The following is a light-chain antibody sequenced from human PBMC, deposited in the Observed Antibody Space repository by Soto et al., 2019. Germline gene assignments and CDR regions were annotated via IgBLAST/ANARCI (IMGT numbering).Light chain of an antibody. CDR1: RSLSSTS. CDR3: QQYGSSPRT. V-gene: IGKV3-20*01. J-gene: IGKJ1*01. CDR2: ETS. Sequence: IVLTQSPGTLSLAPGERATLSCRASRSLSSTSLAWYQQRPGQAPRLLIYETSTRATDIPDRFSGSGSGTDFTLTINRLEPDDFAVYYCQQYGSSPRTFGQGTKV.